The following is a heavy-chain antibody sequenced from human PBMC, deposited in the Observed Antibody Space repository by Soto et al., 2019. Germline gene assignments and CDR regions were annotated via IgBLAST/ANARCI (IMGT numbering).Heavy chain of an antibody. D-gene: IGHD4-17*01. CDR2: FYYSGST. CDR3: ARRYGPGFDY. V-gene: IGHV4-39*01. Sequence: PSETLSLTCTVSGDSISTNSYSWGWIRQPPGQGLEWIGLFYYSGSTHYNPSLKSRLTVSVDTSKNQFSLKLSSVTAADTAVYYCARRYGPGFDYWGQGTLVTVSS. CDR1: GDSISTNSYS. J-gene: IGHJ4*02.